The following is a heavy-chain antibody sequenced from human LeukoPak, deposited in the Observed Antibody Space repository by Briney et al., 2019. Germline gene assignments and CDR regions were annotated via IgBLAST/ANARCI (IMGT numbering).Heavy chain of an antibody. D-gene: IGHD2-15*01. CDR3: AKAPVTTCSGAYCYPFDY. V-gene: IGHV3-30*02. CDR1: GFTFSNYG. CDR2: IRYDGNNK. J-gene: IGHJ4*02. Sequence: PGGSLRLSCGASGFTFSNYGMLWVRQAPGKGLDWVAFIRYDGNNKLYADSVKGRFTISRDNSKNTLYLQMNSLRAEDAAVYYCAKAPVTTCSGAYCYPFDYWGQGTLVTVSS.